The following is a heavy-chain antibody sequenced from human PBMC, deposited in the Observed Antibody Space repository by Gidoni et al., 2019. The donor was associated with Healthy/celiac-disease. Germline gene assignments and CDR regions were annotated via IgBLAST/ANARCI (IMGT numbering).Heavy chain of an antibody. CDR1: GGTFSSYA. D-gene: IGHD2-8*01. J-gene: IGHJ4*02. Sequence: QVQLVQSGAEVKKPGSSVKVSCKASGGTFSSYAISWVRQAPGQGLEWMGGIIPIFGTANYAQKFQGRVTITADESTSTAYMELSSLRSEDTAVYYCARGTPNDCTNGVCSDTPLDYWGQGTLVTVSS. V-gene: IGHV1-69*01. CDR3: ARGTPNDCTNGVCSDTPLDY. CDR2: IIPIFGTA.